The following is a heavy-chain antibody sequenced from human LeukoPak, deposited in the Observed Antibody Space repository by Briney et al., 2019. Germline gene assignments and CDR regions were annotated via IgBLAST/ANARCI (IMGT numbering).Heavy chain of an antibody. D-gene: IGHD3-10*01. V-gene: IGHV4-39*01. CDR3: ARHSGPPYYFDY. J-gene: IGHJ4*02. Sequence: PSEALSLTCTVSGGSISSSSYYWGWIRQPPGKGLEWIGSTYYSGSTYYNPSLKSRVTISVDTSKNQFSLKLSSVTAADTAVYYCARHSGPPYYFDYWGQGTLVTVSS. CDR2: TYYSGST. CDR1: GGSISSSSYY.